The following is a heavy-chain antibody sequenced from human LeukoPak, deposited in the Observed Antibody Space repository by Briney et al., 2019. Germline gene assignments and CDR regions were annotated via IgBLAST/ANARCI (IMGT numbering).Heavy chain of an antibody. V-gene: IGHV3-48*03. CDR3: ARALDYGDFDY. D-gene: IGHD4-17*01. Sequence: GGSLRLSCAASGFTFSNYAMTWVRQAPGKGLEWVSYISSSGNTIYYADSVKGRFTISRDNAKNSLYLQMNSLRAEDTAVYYCARALDYGDFDYWGQGTLVTVS. J-gene: IGHJ4*02. CDR1: GFTFSNYA. CDR2: ISSSGNTI.